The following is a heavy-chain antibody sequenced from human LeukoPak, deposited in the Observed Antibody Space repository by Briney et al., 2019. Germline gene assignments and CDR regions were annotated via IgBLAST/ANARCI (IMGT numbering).Heavy chain of an antibody. Sequence: PGGSLRLSCAASRFTFSSYSMNWVRQAPGKGLEWVSYISSSSSTIYYAGSVKVRFTISRDNSNNSMYLQMNSLRAEDTAVYYCEKGRDYYGSGSYIDDAFDIWGQGTMVTVSS. D-gene: IGHD3-10*01. CDR3: EKGRDYYGSGSYIDDAFDI. V-gene: IGHV3-48*04. CDR1: RFTFSSYS. J-gene: IGHJ3*02. CDR2: ISSSSSTI.